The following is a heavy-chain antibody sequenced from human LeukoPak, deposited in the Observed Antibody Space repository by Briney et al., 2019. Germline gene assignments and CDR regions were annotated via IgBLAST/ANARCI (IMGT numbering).Heavy chain of an antibody. CDR2: ISSSSSYI. CDR3: ARGVTTVTRGAFDI. D-gene: IGHD4-17*01. Sequence: GGSLRLSCAASGFTFSSYGMNWVRQAPGKGLEWVSSISSSSSYIYYADSVKGRFTISRDNAKNSLYLQMNSLRAEDTAVYYCARGVTTVTRGAFDIWGQGTMVTVSS. V-gene: IGHV3-21*01. J-gene: IGHJ3*02. CDR1: GFTFSSYG.